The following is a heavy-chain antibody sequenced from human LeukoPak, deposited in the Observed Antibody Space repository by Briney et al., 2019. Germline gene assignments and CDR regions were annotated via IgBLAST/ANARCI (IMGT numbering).Heavy chain of an antibody. D-gene: IGHD1-14*01. CDR3: ARGRYGLGFDY. CDR1: GGSFSGYY. CDR2: INHSGST. V-gene: IGHV4-34*01. J-gene: IGHJ4*02. Sequence: PSETLSLTCAVYGGSFSGYYWSWIRKPPGKGLGWIGKINHSGSTNYNPSLKSRVTISVDTSKNQFSLKLSSVTAADTAVYYCARGRYGLGFDYWGQGTLVTVSS.